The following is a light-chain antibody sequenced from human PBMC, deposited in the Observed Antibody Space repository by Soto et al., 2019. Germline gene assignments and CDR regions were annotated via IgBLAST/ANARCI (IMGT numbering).Light chain of an antibody. Sequence: DNKLTHSRSRLYGTVGDGFSIXCRASQTIRSWLAWYQQKPGKAPKLLIYKASTLKSGVPSRFSGSGSGTEFTLTISSLQPDDFATYYCQHYNSYSEAFGQGTKVDI. CDR2: KAS. CDR1: QTIRSW. V-gene: IGKV1-5*03. CDR3: QHYNSYSEA. J-gene: IGKJ1*01.